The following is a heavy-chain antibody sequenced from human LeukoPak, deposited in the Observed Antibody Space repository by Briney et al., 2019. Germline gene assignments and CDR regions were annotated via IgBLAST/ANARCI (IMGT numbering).Heavy chain of an antibody. V-gene: IGHV3-23*01. CDR1: GFTFSSYA. CDR2: ISGSGGST. J-gene: IGHJ6*02. D-gene: IGHD3-3*01. Sequence: GGSLRLSCAASGFTFSSYAMSWVRRAPGKGLEWVSAISGSGGSTYYADSVKGRFTISRDNSKNTLYLQMNSLRAEDTAVYYCAKDEDNYDFWSGYDGMDVWGQGTTVTVSS. CDR3: AKDEDNYDFWSGYDGMDV.